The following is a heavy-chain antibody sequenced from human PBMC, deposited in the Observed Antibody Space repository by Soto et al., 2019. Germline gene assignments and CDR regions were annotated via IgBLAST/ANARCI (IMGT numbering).Heavy chain of an antibody. D-gene: IGHD6-19*01. CDR3: ARPQGSGWRFNALDF. CDR2: IIPMFDTA. Sequence: QVVLVQSGAEVKNPGSSVKVSCKASGGTFGRNAINWVRQAPGQGFEWMGGIIPMFDTANHAQKFRDRIMITADESTNTAYLELKDLRYEYTAIYYCARPQGSGWRFNALDFWGQGTMVTVSS. CDR1: GGTFGRNA. J-gene: IGHJ3*01. V-gene: IGHV1-69*01.